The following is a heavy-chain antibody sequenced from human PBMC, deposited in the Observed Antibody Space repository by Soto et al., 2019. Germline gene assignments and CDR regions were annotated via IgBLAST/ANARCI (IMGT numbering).Heavy chain of an antibody. V-gene: IGHV1-69*02. J-gene: IGHJ6*03. CDR3: ARGYCSGGSCYEKYYYYMVV. Sequence: SVKVSCKASGGTFSSYTISWVRQAPGQGLEWMGRIIPILGIANYAQKFQGRVTITADKSTSTAYMELSSLRSEDTAVYYCARGYCSGGSCYEKYYYYMVVWGKGTTVTVSS. CDR2: IIPILGIA. CDR1: GGTFSSYT. D-gene: IGHD2-15*01.